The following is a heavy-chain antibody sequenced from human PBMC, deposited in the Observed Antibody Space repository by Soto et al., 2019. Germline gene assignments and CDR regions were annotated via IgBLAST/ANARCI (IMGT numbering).Heavy chain of an antibody. V-gene: IGHV3-64D*06. J-gene: IGHJ6*02. Sequence: GGSLRLSCSASGFTFNKYAMHCVRQAPGTGLQYVSGISDTGGSTFHADSVKGRFTISRDDSKDTLFLQMSSLRAEDTAVYYCVKGSRGESSNSYNGVDVWGQGPTITVSS. CDR3: VKGSRGESSNSYNGVDV. CDR2: ISDTGGST. D-gene: IGHD2-8*01. CDR1: GFTFNKYA.